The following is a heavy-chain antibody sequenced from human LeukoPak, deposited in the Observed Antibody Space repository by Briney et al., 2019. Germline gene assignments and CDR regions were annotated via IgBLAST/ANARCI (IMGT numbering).Heavy chain of an antibody. CDR1: GGSISSYY. CDR3: ARGFYDFWSGYSLRGGALYNWFDP. CDR2: IYYSGST. J-gene: IGHJ5*02. D-gene: IGHD3-3*01. V-gene: IGHV4-59*01. Sequence: PSETLSLTCTVSGGSISSYYWSWIRQPPGKGLEWTGYIYYSGSTNYNPSLKSRVTISVDTSKNQFSLKLSSVTAADTAVYYCARGFYDFWSGYSLRGGALYNWFDPWGQGTLVTVSS.